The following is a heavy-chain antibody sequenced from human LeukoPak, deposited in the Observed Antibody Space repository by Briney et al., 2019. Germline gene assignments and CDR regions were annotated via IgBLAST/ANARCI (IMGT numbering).Heavy chain of an antibody. D-gene: IGHD2-15*01. Sequence: GGSLRLSCAASGFTVSSNSMSWVRQAPGKGLDWVSVIYSGGSIYYADSVTGRFTISRDNSKNTLYRQMNSLRAEDTAVYYCAGGGNRGGSIDYWGQGTLVTVSS. V-gene: IGHV3-53*01. J-gene: IGHJ4*02. CDR2: IYSGGSI. CDR3: AGGGNRGGSIDY. CDR1: GFTVSSNS.